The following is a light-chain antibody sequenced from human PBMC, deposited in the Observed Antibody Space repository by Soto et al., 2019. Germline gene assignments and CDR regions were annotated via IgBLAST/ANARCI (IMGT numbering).Light chain of an antibody. CDR2: DAS. V-gene: IGKV3-11*01. CDR1: QSVSSY. Sequence: EIVLTQSPATLSLSPGERATLSCRASQSVSSYFAWYQQKPGQAPRLLIYDASNRATGIPARFSGSGSGTDFTLTISSLEPEDFADYYCQQRSNWPRGTFGQGTRLEIK. J-gene: IGKJ5*01. CDR3: QQRSNWPRGT.